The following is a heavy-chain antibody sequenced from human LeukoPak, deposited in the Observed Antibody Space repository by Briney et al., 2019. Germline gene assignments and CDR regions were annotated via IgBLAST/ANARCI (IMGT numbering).Heavy chain of an antibody. J-gene: IGHJ4*02. CDR3: ARGGWNKFDY. CDR1: GGSFIGFH. D-gene: IGHD1-1*01. Sequence: SETLSLTCADYGGSFIGFHWNWIRQPPGKGLEWIGDINHSGSTNYNPSLTSRVTISVDTSKNQFSLKLSSVTAADTAVYYCARGGWNKFDYWGQGTLVTVSS. CDR2: INHSGST. V-gene: IGHV4-34*01.